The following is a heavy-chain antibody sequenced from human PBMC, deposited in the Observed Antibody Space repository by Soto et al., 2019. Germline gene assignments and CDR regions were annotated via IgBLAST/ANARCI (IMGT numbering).Heavy chain of an antibody. J-gene: IGHJ4*02. CDR2: ISSSSSYI. Sequence: GGSLRLSCAVSGFTFNDYAMSWVRQAPGKGLEWVSSISSSSSYIYYADSVKGRFTISRDNAKNSLYLQMNSLRAEDTAVYYCARDYQDIVVVPAMYYFDYWGQGTLVTVSS. D-gene: IGHD2-2*01. CDR1: GFTFNDYA. CDR3: ARDYQDIVVVPAMYYFDY. V-gene: IGHV3-21*01.